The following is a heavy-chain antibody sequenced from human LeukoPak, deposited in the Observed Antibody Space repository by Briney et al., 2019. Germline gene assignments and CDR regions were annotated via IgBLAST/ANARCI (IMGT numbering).Heavy chain of an antibody. CDR3: ARGAYDYGDYVSWFDP. J-gene: IGHJ5*02. CDR2: SDPEDGET. Sequence: ASVKVSCKVSGYTLTELSMHWVRQAPGKGLEWMGGSDPEDGETIYAQKFQGRVTMTRNTSISTAYMELSSLRSEDTAVYYCARGAYDYGDYVSWFDPWGQGTLVTVSS. D-gene: IGHD4-17*01. CDR1: GYTLTELS. V-gene: IGHV1-24*01.